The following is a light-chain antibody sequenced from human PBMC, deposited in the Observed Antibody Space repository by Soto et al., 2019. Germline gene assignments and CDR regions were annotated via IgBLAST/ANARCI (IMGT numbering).Light chain of an antibody. J-gene: IGKJ5*01. CDR2: DAS. Sequence: EVVMTQTPPTLFVSPGERATLSCRASKSVTSNLAWYQQKPGQAPRLLIYDASTRATRIPARFSVSGSGTEFTLTISSLHSEDFAVYYCQQYENLITFGQGTRLEIK. CDR3: QQYENLIT. V-gene: IGKV3-15*01. CDR1: KSVTSN.